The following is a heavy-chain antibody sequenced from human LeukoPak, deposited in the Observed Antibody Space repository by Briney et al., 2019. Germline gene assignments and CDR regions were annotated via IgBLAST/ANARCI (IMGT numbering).Heavy chain of an antibody. Sequence: SQTLSLTCTVSGGSISSGGYYWSWSRQHPGKGLEWIGYIYYSGSTYYNPSLKSRVTISVDTSKNQFSLKLSSVTAADTAVYYCARGEDPSYYYDSSGGYYLDYWGQGTLVTVSS. CDR2: IYYSGST. V-gene: IGHV4-31*03. J-gene: IGHJ4*02. CDR3: ARGEDPSYYYDSSGGYYLDY. CDR1: GGSISSGGYY. D-gene: IGHD3-22*01.